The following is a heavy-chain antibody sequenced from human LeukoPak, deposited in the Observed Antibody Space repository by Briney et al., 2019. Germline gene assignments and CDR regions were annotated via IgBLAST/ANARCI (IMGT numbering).Heavy chain of an antibody. CDR3: ARDGISWDIVVVPAAISHDAFDI. Sequence: ASVRVSCKASGYTFYSYGISWVRQAPGQGLEWMGWINPYNGNTHYAQKLQGRVTITTDESTSTAYMELSSLRSEDTAVYYCARDGISWDIVVVPAAISHDAFDIWGQGTMVTVSS. V-gene: IGHV1-18*01. D-gene: IGHD2-2*02. CDR1: GYTFYSYG. CDR2: INPYNGNT. J-gene: IGHJ3*02.